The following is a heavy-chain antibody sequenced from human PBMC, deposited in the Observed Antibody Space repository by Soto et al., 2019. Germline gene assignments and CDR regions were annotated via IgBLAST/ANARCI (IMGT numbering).Heavy chain of an antibody. J-gene: IGHJ6*03. CDR2: ISSSSSYI. CDR1: GFTFSSYS. D-gene: IGHD3-9*01. Sequence: GGSLRLSCAASGFTFSSYSMNWVRQAPGKGLEWVSSISSSSSYIYYADSVKGRFTISRDNAKNSLYLQMNSLRAEDTAVYYCARDPLGQRLGPSYMDVWGKGTTVTVSS. CDR3: ARDPLGQRLGPSYMDV. V-gene: IGHV3-21*01.